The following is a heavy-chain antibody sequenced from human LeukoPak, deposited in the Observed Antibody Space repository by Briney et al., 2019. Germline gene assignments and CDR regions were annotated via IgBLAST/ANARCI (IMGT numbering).Heavy chain of an antibody. J-gene: IGHJ4*02. CDR3: AKEIAPYYDSSGYYYGL. D-gene: IGHD3-22*01. V-gene: IGHV3-9*01. CDR2: ISWNSGSI. Sequence: GRSLRLSCAASGFTFDDYAMHWVRHAPGKGLEWVSGISWNSGSIGYADSVKGRFTISRDNAKNSLYLQMNSLRAEDTALYYCAKEIAPYYDSSGYYYGLWGQGTLVTVSS. CDR1: GFTFDDYA.